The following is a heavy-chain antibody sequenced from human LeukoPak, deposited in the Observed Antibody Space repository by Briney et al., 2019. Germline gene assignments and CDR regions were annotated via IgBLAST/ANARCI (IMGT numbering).Heavy chain of an antibody. V-gene: IGHV3-74*01. CDR3: ARGLTPGGGNSAAY. J-gene: IGHJ4*02. D-gene: IGHD4-23*01. CDR2: INGDGSST. Sequence: GGSLRLSCAGSGFTFSGFWMHCVRQAPGKGLVWVSRINGDGSSTNYADSVKGRFTISRDNARNTLYLQMNSLRAEDTGVYYCARGLTPGGGNSAAYWGQGTLVTVSS. CDR1: GFTFSGFW.